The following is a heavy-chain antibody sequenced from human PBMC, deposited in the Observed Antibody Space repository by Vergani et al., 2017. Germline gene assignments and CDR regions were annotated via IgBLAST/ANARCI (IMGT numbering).Heavy chain of an antibody. V-gene: IGHV3-33*01. D-gene: IGHD5-24*01. CDR2: IWYDGSNK. J-gene: IGHJ4*02. Sequence: QVQLVESGGGVVQPGRSLRLSCAASGFTFSSYGMHWVRQAPGKGLEWVAVIWYDGSNKYYADSVKGRFTISRDNSKNTLYLQMNSLSAEDTAVYYCARDEGSLVATITIDYWGQGTLVTVSS. CDR3: ARDEGSLVATITIDY. CDR1: GFTFSSYG.